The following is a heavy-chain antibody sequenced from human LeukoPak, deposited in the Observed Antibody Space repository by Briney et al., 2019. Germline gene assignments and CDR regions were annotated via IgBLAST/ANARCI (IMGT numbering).Heavy chain of an antibody. Sequence: PGTSLRLSCAASGFTFSIYTMHWVRQAPGKGLEGVAVISYDGNNKYYTDSVKGRFTISRDNSKNTLYLQMNSLRAEDTAVYYCARDYRDAFDIWGQGTMVTVSS. V-gene: IGHV3-30-3*01. CDR2: ISYDGNNK. CDR1: GFTFSIYT. D-gene: IGHD4-11*01. CDR3: ARDYRDAFDI. J-gene: IGHJ3*02.